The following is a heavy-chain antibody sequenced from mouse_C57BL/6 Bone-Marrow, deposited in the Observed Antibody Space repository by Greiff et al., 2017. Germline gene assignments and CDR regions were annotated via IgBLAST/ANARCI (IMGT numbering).Heavy chain of an antibody. J-gene: IGHJ3*01. Sequence: VQLQQSGPELVKPGASVKISCKASGYSFTDYNMNWVKQSNGKSLEWIGVINPNYGTTSYNQKFKGKATLTVDPSSSTAYLQLHSLTSEDAAVYYGAGNCGSSPAWFAYWGQGTLVTVSA. CDR3: AGNCGSSPAWFAY. V-gene: IGHV1-39*01. CDR1: GYSFTDYN. D-gene: IGHD1-1*01. CDR2: INPNYGTT.